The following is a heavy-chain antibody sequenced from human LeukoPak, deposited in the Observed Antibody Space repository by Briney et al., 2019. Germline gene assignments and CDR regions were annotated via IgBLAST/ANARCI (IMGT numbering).Heavy chain of an antibody. Sequence: GESLKISCKASGYSFSTYWIAWVRQIPREGLELMGIMYPDDSDTRYSPSFQGQVTFSADKSINPDYLQWNSLKASDTAMYYCARLKGGLVKLRECYFDYWGQGTLVTV. J-gene: IGHJ4*02. V-gene: IGHV5-51*01. CDR2: MYPDDSDT. D-gene: IGHD4-17*01. CDR3: ARLKGGLVKLRECYFDY. CDR1: GYSFSTYW.